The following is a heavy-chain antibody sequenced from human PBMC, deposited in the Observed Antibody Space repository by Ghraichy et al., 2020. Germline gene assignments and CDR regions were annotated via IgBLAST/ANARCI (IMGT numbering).Heavy chain of an antibody. V-gene: IGHV3-23*01. CDR2: ISGSGGST. CDR3: AKDRLGYCSSTSCPPFPYFDY. J-gene: IGHJ4*02. D-gene: IGHD2-2*01. Sequence: GGSLRLSCAASGFTFSSYAMSWVRQAPGKGLEWVSAISGSGGSTYYADSVKGRFTISRDNSKNTLYLQMNSLRAEDTAVYYCAKDRLGYCSSTSCPPFPYFDYWGQGTLVTVSS. CDR1: GFTFSSYA.